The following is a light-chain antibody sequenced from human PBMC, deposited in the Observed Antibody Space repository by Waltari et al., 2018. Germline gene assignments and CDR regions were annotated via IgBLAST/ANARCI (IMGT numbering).Light chain of an antibody. CDR3: SSQSSETVVI. CDR2: DVN. V-gene: IGLV2-14*03. CDR1: SSDVGRLDS. Sequence: QSALTQPASVSGSPGQSITISCTGSSSDVGRLDSVSWYQDHPGQAPKFIIYDVNNRPSGVSDRFSGSKSGNTASLTISGLQAEDEANYYCSSQSSETVVIFGGGTKLTVL. J-gene: IGLJ2*01.